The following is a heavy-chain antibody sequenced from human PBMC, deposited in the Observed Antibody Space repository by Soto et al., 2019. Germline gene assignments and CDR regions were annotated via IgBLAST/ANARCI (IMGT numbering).Heavy chain of an antibody. CDR2: ISYDGSNK. V-gene: IGHV3-30*18. CDR1: GFTFSSYG. CDR3: AKDPRYCSGGSCYSEYYYYYYMDV. Sequence: QVQLVESGGGVVQPGRSLRLFCAASGFTFSSYGMHWVRQAPGKGLEWVAVISYDGSNKYYADSVKGRFTISRDNSKNTLYLQMNSLRAEDTAVYYCAKDPRYCSGGSCYSEYYYYYYMDVWGKGTTVTVSS. D-gene: IGHD2-15*01. J-gene: IGHJ6*03.